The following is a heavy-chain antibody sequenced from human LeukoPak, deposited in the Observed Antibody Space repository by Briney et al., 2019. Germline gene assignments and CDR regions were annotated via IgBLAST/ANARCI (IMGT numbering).Heavy chain of an antibody. CDR3: LTIVETTFDAFDI. Sequence: GGSLRLSCAASGFSFSIYRMNWVRQAPGKGPEWIAYIHLSGAPIHYAEPVKGRFSISRDNSKNTLYLQMNSLRAEDTAVYYCLTIVETTFDAFDIWGQGTMVTVSS. J-gene: IGHJ3*02. CDR2: IHLSGAPI. CDR1: GFSFSIYR. V-gene: IGHV3-48*01. D-gene: IGHD2/OR15-2a*01.